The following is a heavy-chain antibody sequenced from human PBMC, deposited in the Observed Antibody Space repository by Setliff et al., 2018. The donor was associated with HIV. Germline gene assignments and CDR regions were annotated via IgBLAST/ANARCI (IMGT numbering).Heavy chain of an antibody. J-gene: IGHJ4*02. CDR1: GGSISSHY. V-gene: IGHV4-59*08. Sequence: SETLSLTCGVSGGSISSHYWSWIRQPPGKGLEWIGSIFHSAATNYNPSLKSRVTISIDTSKNQFSLKLTSVTAADTAVYYCARRGAYGYDYFDYWGPGILVTVSS. D-gene: IGHD5-12*01. CDR3: ARRGAYGYDYFDY. CDR2: IFHSAAT.